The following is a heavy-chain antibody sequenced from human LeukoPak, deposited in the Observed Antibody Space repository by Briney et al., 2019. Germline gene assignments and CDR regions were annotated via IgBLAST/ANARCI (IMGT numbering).Heavy chain of an antibody. J-gene: IGHJ4*02. V-gene: IGHV4-59*08. CDR3: ARHAIATAGTRSPFDY. CDR2: IYYSGST. CDR1: GGSISGCY. D-gene: IGHD6-13*01. Sequence: TSETLSLTCTVSGGSISGCYWSWIRHPPGKGLEWIGFIYYSGSTNYNPSLKSRVTISVDTSKNQFSLKLSSVTAADTAVYYCARHAIATAGTRSPFDYWGQGTLVTVSP.